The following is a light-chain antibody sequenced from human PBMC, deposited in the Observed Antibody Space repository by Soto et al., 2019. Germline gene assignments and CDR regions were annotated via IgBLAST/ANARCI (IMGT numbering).Light chain of an antibody. CDR1: QYISSY. Sequence: DIQMTQSPPSLSVSVGDRVSITCRASQYISSYLNWYQQKPGKAPKLLIYGASSLQSGVPSRFSGSGSGTDFTLTISSLRPEDFATYSCQQSYSAPWTFGQGTKVEIK. CDR3: QQSYSAPWT. CDR2: GAS. V-gene: IGKV1-39*01. J-gene: IGKJ1*01.